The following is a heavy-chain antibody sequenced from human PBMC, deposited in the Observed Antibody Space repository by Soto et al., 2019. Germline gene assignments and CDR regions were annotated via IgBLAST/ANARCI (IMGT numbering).Heavy chain of an antibody. V-gene: IGHV3-9*01. CDR1: GFTFDEYA. CDR3: AKAVGSYGNFDY. D-gene: IGHD5-18*01. Sequence: EVQLVESGGGLVQPGRSLRLSCAASGFTFDEYATHWVRQAPGKRLEWVPRISWNSGSIGYADSVKGRFTISRDNAKNSLYLQMNSLRAEDTALYYCAKAVGSYGNFDYWGQGTLVTVSS. J-gene: IGHJ4*02. CDR2: ISWNSGSI.